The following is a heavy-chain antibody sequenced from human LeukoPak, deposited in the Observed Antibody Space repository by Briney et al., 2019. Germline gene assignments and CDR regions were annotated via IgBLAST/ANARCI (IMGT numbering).Heavy chain of an antibody. CDR1: GGSFSGYY. Sequence: SETLSLTCAVYGGSFSGYYWSWIRQPPGKGLGWIGEINHSGSTNYNPSLKSRVTISVDTSKNQFSLKLSSVTAADTAVYYCARRRSKYIAAAGTAFDYWGQGTLVTVSS. CDR2: INHSGST. D-gene: IGHD6-13*01. V-gene: IGHV4-34*01. J-gene: IGHJ4*02. CDR3: ARRRSKYIAAAGTAFDY.